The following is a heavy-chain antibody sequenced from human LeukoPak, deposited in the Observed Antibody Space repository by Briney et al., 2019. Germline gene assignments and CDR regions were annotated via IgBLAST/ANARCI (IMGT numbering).Heavy chain of an antibody. D-gene: IGHD2-21*02. V-gene: IGHV3-23*01. CDR2: ISGSGDSA. Sequence: GGSLRLSCAASGFTFSSYVMSWVRQAPGNGLEWVSVISGSGDSAYYADSVRGRFTISRDNSRNTVYLQMNSLSADDTAIYYCAKAVVTTGFDPWGQGTLVTVSS. CDR3: AKAVVTTGFDP. J-gene: IGHJ5*02. CDR1: GFTFSSYV.